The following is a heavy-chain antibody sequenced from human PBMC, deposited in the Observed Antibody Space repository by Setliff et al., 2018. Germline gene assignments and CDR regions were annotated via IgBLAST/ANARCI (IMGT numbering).Heavy chain of an antibody. CDR3: ARDSRQWLEGGASGDMDI. V-gene: IGHV1-18*01. CDR1: GYTFNNYG. CDR2: INNYSFKT. Sequence: AASVKVSCKASGYTFNNYGITWVRQAPGQGLEWMGWINNYSFKTTYSQKFLDRVTMTTDTSATTAYMELKNLRSEDTAIYYCARDSRQWLEGGASGDMDIWGQGTMVTVSS. J-gene: IGHJ3*02. D-gene: IGHD6-19*01.